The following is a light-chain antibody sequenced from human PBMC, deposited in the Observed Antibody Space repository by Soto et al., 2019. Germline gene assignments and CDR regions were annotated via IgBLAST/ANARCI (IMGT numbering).Light chain of an antibody. CDR3: SSYAGSSNCV. V-gene: IGLV2-8*01. CDR1: SSDVGGYNY. Sequence: QSALTQPASASGSPGQSITISCTGTSSDVGGYNYVSWYQQHPGKAPKLMIYEVSKRPSGVPNRFSGSKSGNTASLTVSGLQAEDEADYYCSSYAGSSNCVFGGGTKLTVL. CDR2: EVS. J-gene: IGLJ3*02.